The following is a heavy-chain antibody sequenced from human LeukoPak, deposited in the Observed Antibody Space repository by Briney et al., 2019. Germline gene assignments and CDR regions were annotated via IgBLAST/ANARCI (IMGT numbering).Heavy chain of an antibody. CDR1: GFTFSSYA. D-gene: IGHD3-9*01. CDR2: ISGSGGST. Sequence: GGSLRLSCPASGFTFSSYAMSWVRQAPGKGLEWVSAISGSGGSTYYADSVKGRFTIARDNSKNTLYLQMNSLRAEDTAVYYCARDRALRYFDWSPHWGQGTLVTVSS. V-gene: IGHV3-23*01. J-gene: IGHJ4*02. CDR3: ARDRALRYFDWSPH.